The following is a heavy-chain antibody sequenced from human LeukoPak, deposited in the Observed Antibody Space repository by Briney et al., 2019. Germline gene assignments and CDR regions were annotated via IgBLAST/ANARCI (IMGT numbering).Heavy chain of an antibody. D-gene: IGHD3-3*01. CDR1: GYTFTSYY. V-gene: IGHV1-46*01. CDR2: INPSGGST. CDR3: ARGGLRFLEWLPLDY. Sequence: GASVKVSCKASGYTFTSYYMHWVRQAPGQGLEWMGIINPSGGSTSYAQKFQGRVTMTRDTSTSTVYMELSSLRSEDTAVYYCARGGLRFLEWLPLDYWGQGTLVTVSS. J-gene: IGHJ4*02.